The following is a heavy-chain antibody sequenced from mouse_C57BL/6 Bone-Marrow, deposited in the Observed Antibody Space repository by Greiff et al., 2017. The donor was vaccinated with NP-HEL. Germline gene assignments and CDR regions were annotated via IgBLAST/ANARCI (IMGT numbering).Heavy chain of an antibody. J-gene: IGHJ4*01. CDR2: IYPGSGNT. D-gene: IGHD1-1*01. V-gene: IGHV1-66*01. Sequence: VQLQQSGPELVKPGASVKISCKASGYSFTSYYIHWVKQRPGQGLEWIGWIYPGSGNTYYNEKFKGKATLTAEKSSSTAYMQLSSLTSEDSAVYFCARRTTVVAPYAMDYWGQGTSVTVSS. CDR1: GYSFTSYY. CDR3: ARRTTVVAPYAMDY.